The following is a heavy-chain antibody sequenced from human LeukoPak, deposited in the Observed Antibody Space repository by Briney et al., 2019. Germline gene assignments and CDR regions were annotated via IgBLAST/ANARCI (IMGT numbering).Heavy chain of an antibody. Sequence: SETLSLTCAVYGGSFSGYYWSWIRQPPGKGLEWIGYIYYSGSTNYNPSLKSRVTISVDTSKNQFSLKLSSVTAADTAVYYCARYWLLDSWFDPWGQGALVTVSS. CDR2: IYYSGST. D-gene: IGHD3-9*01. V-gene: IGHV4-59*01. J-gene: IGHJ5*02. CDR3: ARYWLLDSWFDP. CDR1: GGSFSGYY.